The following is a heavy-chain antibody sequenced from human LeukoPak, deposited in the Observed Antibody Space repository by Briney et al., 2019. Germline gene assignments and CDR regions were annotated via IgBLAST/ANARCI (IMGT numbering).Heavy chain of an antibody. CDR1: GFTFSSYA. CDR2: ISYDGSNK. D-gene: IGHD6-19*01. CDR3: ARDRGYSSGWSLNN. J-gene: IGHJ4*02. V-gene: IGHV3-30-3*01. Sequence: GRSLRLSCAASGFTFSSYAMHWVRQAPGKGLEWVAVISYDGSNKYYADSVKGRFTISRDNSKNTLYLQMNSLRAEDTAVYYCARDRGYSSGWSLNNWGQGTLVTVSS.